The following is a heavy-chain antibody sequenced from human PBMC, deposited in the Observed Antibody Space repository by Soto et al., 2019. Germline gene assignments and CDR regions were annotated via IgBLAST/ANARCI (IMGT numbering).Heavy chain of an antibody. CDR1: GYTLTELS. V-gene: IGHV1-24*01. CDR2: FDPEDGET. J-gene: IGHJ5*02. Sequence: SLKVSCKVSGYTLTELSMHWVRQAPGKGLEWMGGFDPEDGETIYAQKFQGRVTMTEDTSTDTAYMELSSLRSEDTAVYYCATQYDILTGSANWFDPWGQGTLVTVSS. CDR3: ATQYDILTGSANWFDP. D-gene: IGHD3-9*01.